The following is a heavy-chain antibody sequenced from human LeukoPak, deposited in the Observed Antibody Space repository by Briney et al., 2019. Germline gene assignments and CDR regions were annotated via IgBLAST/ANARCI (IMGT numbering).Heavy chain of an antibody. Sequence: SETLSLTCTVSGGSISSYYRSWIRQPPGKGLEWIGYIYYSGSTNYNPSLKSRVTISVDTSKNQFSLKLSSVTAADTAVYYCARMGYSSGWYDAFDIWGQGTKVTVSS. CDR1: GGSISSYY. CDR2: IYYSGST. CDR3: ARMGYSSGWYDAFDI. V-gene: IGHV4-59*01. D-gene: IGHD6-19*01. J-gene: IGHJ3*02.